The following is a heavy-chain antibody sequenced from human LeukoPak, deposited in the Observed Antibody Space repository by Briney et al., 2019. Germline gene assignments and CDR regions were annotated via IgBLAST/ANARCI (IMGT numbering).Heavy chain of an antibody. V-gene: IGHV4-59*01. D-gene: IGHD2-15*01. CDR2: IYYSGST. J-gene: IGHJ3*02. CDR1: GGSISSYY. CDR3: ARGYCSGGSCYSDI. Sequence: SETLSLTCTVSGGSISSYYWSWIRQPPGKGLEWIGYIYYSGSTSYNPSLKSRVTISVDTSKNQFSLKLSSVTAADTAVYYCARGYCSGGSCYSDIWGQGTMVTVSS.